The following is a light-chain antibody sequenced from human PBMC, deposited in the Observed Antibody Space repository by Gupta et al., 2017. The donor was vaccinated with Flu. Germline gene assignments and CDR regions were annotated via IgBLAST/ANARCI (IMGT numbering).Light chain of an antibody. CDR1: QSVLHTNGYSD. CDR3: EQTLSTPYR. J-gene: IGKJ2*03. V-gene: IGKV2-28*01. CDR2: VGS. Sequence: IVMTQSPLSLPVTPREPASISCRSSQSVLHTNGYSDLDWDRKKPGRSRQRLVYVGSERAAGVPDRFGGGGSGTDFTLKISRVEAEDVCIYCEQTLSTPYRFGRGTKVEIK.